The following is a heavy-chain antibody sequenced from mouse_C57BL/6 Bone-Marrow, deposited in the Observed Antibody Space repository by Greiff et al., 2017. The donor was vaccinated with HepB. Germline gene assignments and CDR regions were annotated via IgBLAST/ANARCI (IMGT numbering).Heavy chain of an antibody. V-gene: IGHV14-2*01. D-gene: IGHD2-4*01. Sequence: VQLQQSGAELVKPGASVKLSCTASGFTIKDYYMHWVKQRPEQGLEWIGRITPEDGDTRYAPKFQDKATITADTSSNTAYLLLSSLTSGDTAVYDCGREYDYEGYWGQGTTLTVSS. CDR3: GREYDYEGY. J-gene: IGHJ2*01. CDR1: GFTIKDYY. CDR2: ITPEDGDT.